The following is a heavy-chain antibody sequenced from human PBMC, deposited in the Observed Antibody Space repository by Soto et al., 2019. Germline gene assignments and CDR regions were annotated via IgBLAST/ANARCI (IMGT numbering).Heavy chain of an antibody. CDR2: VSGTGSNI. CDR3: AKGGPSSGWYEFDC. V-gene: IGHV3-23*01. Sequence: EVQLLESGGGLVQPGGSLRLSCAASGFTVTSCVMAWVRRAPGKGLEWVSTVSGTGSNIYYADSVKGRFTISRGSPKKNVYLQMNSLRVDVTAVYYCAKGGPSSGWYEFDCWGQGALVTVSS. CDR1: GFTVTSCV. J-gene: IGHJ4*02. D-gene: IGHD6-19*01.